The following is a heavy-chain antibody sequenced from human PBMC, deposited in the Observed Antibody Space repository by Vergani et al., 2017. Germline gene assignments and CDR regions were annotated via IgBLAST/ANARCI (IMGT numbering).Heavy chain of an antibody. Sequence: VQLVQSGTEVKKPGASVKIACKTSVYTFTNHHLHWVRQAPGQCLEWMGIITPGGSTDYGPKFQGRATMTRDTSTRTVYMDLTGLRSDDTAMYYWARTSSISGSYYNGEWDYWGQGTLVVVSS. CDR2: ITPGGST. J-gene: IGHJ4*02. V-gene: IGHV1-46*03. CDR3: ARTSSISGSYYNGEWDY. CDR1: VYTFTNHH. D-gene: IGHD3-10*01.